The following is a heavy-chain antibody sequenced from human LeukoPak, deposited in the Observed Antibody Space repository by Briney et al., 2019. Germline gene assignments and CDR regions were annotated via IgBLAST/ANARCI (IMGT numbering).Heavy chain of an antibody. CDR1: GGSISSGGYS. CDR2: IYHSGST. Sequence: SQTLSLTCAVSGGSISSGGYSWSWIRQPPGKGLEWIGYIYHSGSTYYNPSLKSRVTISVDTSKNQFSLKLSSVTAADTAVYYCARVTRYSPFDYSNYYYYYMDVWGKGTTVTVSS. V-gene: IGHV4-30-2*01. J-gene: IGHJ6*03. CDR3: ARVTRYSPFDYSNYYYYYMDV. D-gene: IGHD4-11*01.